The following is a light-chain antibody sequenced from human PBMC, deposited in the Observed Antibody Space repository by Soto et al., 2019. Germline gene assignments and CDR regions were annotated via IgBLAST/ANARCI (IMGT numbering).Light chain of an antibody. V-gene: IGKV3-20*01. Sequence: EIVLTQSPGTLSLSPGERATLSCRASQSVSSDYLAWSHQKPGQPPRLLIYGASSRATGIPDRFSGSGSGTDFTLTISRLEPEDFAVYYCHQYGSSPTFGQGTRLEIK. J-gene: IGKJ5*01. CDR3: HQYGSSPT. CDR2: GAS. CDR1: QSVSSDY.